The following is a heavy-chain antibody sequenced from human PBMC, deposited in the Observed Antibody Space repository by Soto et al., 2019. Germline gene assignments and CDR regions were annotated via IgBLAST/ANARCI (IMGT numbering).Heavy chain of an antibody. CDR2: INHSGST. J-gene: IGHJ4*02. V-gene: IGHV4-34*01. D-gene: IGHD3-22*01. Sequence: SETLSLTCAVYGGSFSGYYWSWIRQPQGKGLEWIGEINHSGSTNYNPSLKSRVTISVDTSKNQFSLKLSSLTAADTAVYYCASGTAMIVVVERDEPATYSLDYWGPGTQVTVSS. CDR1: GGSFSGYY. CDR3: ASGTAMIVVVERDEPATYSLDY.